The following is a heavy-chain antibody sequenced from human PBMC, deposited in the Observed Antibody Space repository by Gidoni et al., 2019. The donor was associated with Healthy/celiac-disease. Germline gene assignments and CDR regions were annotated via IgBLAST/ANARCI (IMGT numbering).Heavy chain of an antibody. CDR2: IYPGDSDT. V-gene: IGHV5-51*01. Sequence: EVQLVQSGAEVKKPGESLKISCKGFGHSFTNPWIGWVRQMPGKGLEWMGIIYPGDSDTRYSPSFQGQVTISVDKSISTAYLQWSSLKASDTAMYYCARLIVGATRYFDLWGRGTLVTVSS. CDR1: GHSFTNPW. J-gene: IGHJ2*01. CDR3: ARLIVGATRYFDL. D-gene: IGHD1-26*01.